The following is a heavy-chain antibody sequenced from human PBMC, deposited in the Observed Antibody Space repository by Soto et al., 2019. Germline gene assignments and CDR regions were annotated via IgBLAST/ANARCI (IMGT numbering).Heavy chain of an antibody. CDR3: ARDGYCTGYGCYNYYMDV. Sequence: PGGSLRLSCAVSGFNLSTYWMHWVRQTPGKGLVWVSRINADGISTSYADSAKGRFTISRDNAKNTLYLQMNSLRAEDTAVYYCARDGYCTGYGCYNYYMDVWGKGTTVTVSS. D-gene: IGHD2-8*02. CDR1: GFNLSTYW. V-gene: IGHV3-74*01. J-gene: IGHJ6*03. CDR2: INADGIST.